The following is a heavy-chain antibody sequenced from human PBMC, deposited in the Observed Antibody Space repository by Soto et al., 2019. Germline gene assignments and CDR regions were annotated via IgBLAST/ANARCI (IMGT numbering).Heavy chain of an antibody. V-gene: IGHV4-39*01. J-gene: IGHJ6*02. CDR3: ACIFAWACSYDFYYYDLDF. D-gene: IGHD3-3*02. CDR2: IFYSGST. Sequence: ASATLCLTWPVVGGSISSIISYWGWNRKPPGKGLEWIGSIFYSGSTYYNPSLKSRVTISVDTSKNQFSLKLSSVTAADTAVYYCACIFAWACSYDFYYYDLDFWGQGTTFTVSS. CDR1: GGSISSIISY.